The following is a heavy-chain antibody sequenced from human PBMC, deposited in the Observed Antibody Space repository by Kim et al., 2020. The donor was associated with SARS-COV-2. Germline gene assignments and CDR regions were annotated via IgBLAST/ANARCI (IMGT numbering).Heavy chain of an antibody. J-gene: IGHJ4*02. CDR1: GGTFSSYA. D-gene: IGHD2-15*01. CDR3: ARGVVDRFDY. Sequence: SVKVSCKASGGTFSSYAISWVRQAPGQGLEWMGGIISIFGTANYAQKLQSRVTMTADESTSTAYMELSSLRSEETAIYYCARGVVDRFDYWGQGTLVTV. V-gene: IGHV1-69*13. CDR2: IISIFGTA.